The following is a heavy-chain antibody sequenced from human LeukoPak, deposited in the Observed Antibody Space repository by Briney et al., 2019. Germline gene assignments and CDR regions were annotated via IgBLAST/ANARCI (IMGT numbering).Heavy chain of an antibody. CDR3: ARESSGSYWG. J-gene: IGHJ4*02. CDR1: GFIFSKHW. V-gene: IGHV3-74*01. Sequence: GGSLRLSCAASGFIFSKHWMHWVRQAPGKGLVWVSRLNLDGTTTTYADAVRGRFTIYRDNAKNILYLQMTSLRVDDTAVYYCARESSGSYWGWGQGTLVTVSS. D-gene: IGHD1-26*01. CDR2: LNLDGTTT.